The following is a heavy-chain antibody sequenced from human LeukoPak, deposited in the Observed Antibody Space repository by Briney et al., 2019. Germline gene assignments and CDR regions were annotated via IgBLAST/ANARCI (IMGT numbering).Heavy chain of an antibody. CDR2: IKQDGSEK. CDR3: ARVVLYCSSTSCSFDY. V-gene: IGHV3-7*01. Sequence: GGSLRLSCAASGFTFSGYWMSWVRQAPGKGLEWVANIKQDGSEKYYVDSVKGRFTISRDNAKNSLYLQMNSLRAEDTAVYYCARVVLYCSSTSCSFDYWGQGTLVTVSS. CDR1: GFTFSGYW. J-gene: IGHJ4*02. D-gene: IGHD2-2*01.